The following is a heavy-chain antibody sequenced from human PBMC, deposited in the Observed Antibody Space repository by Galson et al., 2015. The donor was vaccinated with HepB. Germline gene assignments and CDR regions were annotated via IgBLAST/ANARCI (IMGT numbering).Heavy chain of an antibody. Sequence: SLRLSCAASEFTFSSYAMSWVRQAPGKGLEWVSTISGTGISTYYADSVKGRFTISRDNSKNALYLQMNSLRAEDTAIYYCAKEWRDYSGSTGYFDYWGQGTLVTVSS. CDR3: AKEWRDYSGSTGYFDY. CDR2: ISGTGIST. V-gene: IGHV3-23*01. J-gene: IGHJ4*02. CDR1: EFTFSSYA. D-gene: IGHD1-26*01.